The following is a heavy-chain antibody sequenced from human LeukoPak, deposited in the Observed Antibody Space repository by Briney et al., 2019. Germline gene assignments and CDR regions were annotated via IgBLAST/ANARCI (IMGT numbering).Heavy chain of an antibody. D-gene: IGHD3-22*01. CDR2: INSSGGST. Sequence: ASVKVSCKTSGYTFTTYYIHWVRQAPGQGLEWMGIINSSGGSTVYAQKFQGRVTMTREMSTSTVYMELSSLRSEDTAIYYCAREDYYDSGSSDYWGQGTLVTVSS. CDR1: GYTFTTYY. J-gene: IGHJ4*02. CDR3: AREDYYDSGSSDY. V-gene: IGHV1-46*01.